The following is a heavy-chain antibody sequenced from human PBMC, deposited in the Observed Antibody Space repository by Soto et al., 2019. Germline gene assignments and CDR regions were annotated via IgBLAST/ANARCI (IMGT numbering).Heavy chain of an antibody. CDR2: ISVSVGST. V-gene: IGHV3-23*01. CDR1: GFPFGPST. Sequence: EVQLLESGGGLVQPGGSLTLSCGVSGFPFGPSTMSWVRQAPGRGLEWVSTISVSVGSTYYADSVQGRFTVSSDISDNTLFLPMTSLTAEDTAVYFCAKRDVPDSRSNEYFYDHWGRGVLVTVSS. CDR3: AKRDVPDSRSNEYFYDH. J-gene: IGHJ4*02. D-gene: IGHD2-21*02.